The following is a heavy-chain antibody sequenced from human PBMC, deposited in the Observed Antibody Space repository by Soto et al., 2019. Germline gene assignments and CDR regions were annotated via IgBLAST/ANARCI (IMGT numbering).Heavy chain of an antibody. J-gene: IGHJ4*02. CDR3: GRTDSGSYNSVFNY. CDR1: NFSISSGYY. Sequence: SETLSLTCVASNFSISSGYYCGWIRQSPGKGLEWIASIYRSGTTSYNPSLKSRVTISVDPSQNQFSLMLTAVTAADTAVYYWGRTDSGSYNSVFNYWGRRSQVTVAS. V-gene: IGHV4-38-2*01. D-gene: IGHD1-26*01. CDR2: IYRSGTT.